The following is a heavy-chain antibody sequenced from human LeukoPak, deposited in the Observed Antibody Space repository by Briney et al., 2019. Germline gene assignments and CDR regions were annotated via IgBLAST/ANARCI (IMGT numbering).Heavy chain of an antibody. CDR1: GFTFRNSY. CDR2: MNHDGSDQ. CDR3: ARAAVYCSSSTCRTNFDS. V-gene: IGHV3-7*01. D-gene: IGHD2-2*01. Sequence: GGSLRLSCAAAGFTFRNSYMSWVRQAPGKGMEWVAYMNHDGSDQSHVDSVRGPFTISRDNAKNSLYLQMNSLRVEDTAVYYCARAAVYCSSSTCRTNFDSWGQGTLVTVSS. J-gene: IGHJ4*02.